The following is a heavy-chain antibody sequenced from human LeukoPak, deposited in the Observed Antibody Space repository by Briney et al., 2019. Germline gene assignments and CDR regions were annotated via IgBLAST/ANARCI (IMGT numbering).Heavy chain of an antibody. V-gene: IGHV3-33*01. J-gene: IGHJ4*02. CDR1: GFTFSSYG. CDR3: AREGVSNNWHTFDY. CDR2: IWYDGSNK. Sequence: GRSLRLSCAASGFTFSSYGMHWVRQAPGKGLERVAVIWYDGSNKYYADSVKGRFTISRDNSKNTLYLQMNSLRAEDTAVYYCAREGVSNNWHTFDYWGQGTLVTVSS. D-gene: IGHD1-1*01.